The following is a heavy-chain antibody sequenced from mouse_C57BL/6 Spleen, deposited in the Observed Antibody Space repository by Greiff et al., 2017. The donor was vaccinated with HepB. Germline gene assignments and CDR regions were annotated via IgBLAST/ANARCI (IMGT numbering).Heavy chain of an antibody. V-gene: IGHV3-6*01. CDR1: GYSITSGYY. CDR2: ISYDGSN. Sequence: EVKLMESGPGLVKPSQSLSLTCSVTGYSITSGYYWNWIRQFPGNKLEWMGYISYDGSNNYNPSLKNRISITRDTSKNQFFLKLNSVTTEDTATYYCARGGDYDGDYWGQGTTLTVSS. D-gene: IGHD2-4*01. J-gene: IGHJ2*01. CDR3: ARGGDYDGDY.